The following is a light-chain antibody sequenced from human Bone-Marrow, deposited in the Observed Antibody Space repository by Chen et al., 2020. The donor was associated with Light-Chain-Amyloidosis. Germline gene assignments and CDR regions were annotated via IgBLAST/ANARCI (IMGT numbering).Light chain of an antibody. Sequence: DIQLTQSPSSLPASVGDRVNITCRASQSITNSLNWYQQKPGKAPNLLIYAASSLQSGVPSRFSGSGSETVFTLTISSLQPDDFATYYCQQSYNSPQTFGQGTKVDIK. V-gene: IGKV1-39*01. CDR1: QSITNS. CDR3: QQSYNSPQT. CDR2: AAS. J-gene: IGKJ1*01.